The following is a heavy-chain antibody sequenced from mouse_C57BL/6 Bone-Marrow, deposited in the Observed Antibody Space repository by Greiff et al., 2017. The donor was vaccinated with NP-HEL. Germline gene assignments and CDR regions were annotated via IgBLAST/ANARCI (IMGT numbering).Heavy chain of an antibody. CDR1: GFTFSSYA. V-gene: IGHV5-4*01. Sequence: EVQLMESGGGLVKPGGSLKLSCAASGFTFSSYAMSWVRQTPEKRLEWVATISDGGSYTYYPDNVKGRFTISRDNAKNNLYLQMSHLKSEDTAMYYCAREIPPRSWGQGTTLTVSS. CDR2: ISDGGSYT. J-gene: IGHJ2*01. CDR3: AREIPPRS.